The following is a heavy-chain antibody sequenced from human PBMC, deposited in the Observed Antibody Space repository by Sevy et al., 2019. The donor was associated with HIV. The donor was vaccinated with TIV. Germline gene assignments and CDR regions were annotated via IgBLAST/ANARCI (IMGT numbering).Heavy chain of an antibody. CDR3: ASDLGAAGAFGLITMVRGAPGAFDI. Sequence: GGSLRLSCAASGFTFSSYAMHWVRQAPGKGLEWVAVISYDGSNKYYADSVKGRFTISRDNSKNTMYLQMNSLRPEDMAVYYCASDLGAAGAFGLITMVRGAPGAFDIWGQGTMVTVSS. CDR1: GFTFSSYA. V-gene: IGHV3-30*04. J-gene: IGHJ3*02. CDR2: ISYDGSNK. D-gene: IGHD3-10*01.